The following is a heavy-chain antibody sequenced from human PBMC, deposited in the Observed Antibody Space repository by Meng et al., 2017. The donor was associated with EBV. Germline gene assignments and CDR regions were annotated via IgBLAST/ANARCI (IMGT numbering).Heavy chain of an antibody. CDR2: FLPRLGAP. J-gene: IGHJ4*02. CDR1: GGPFRYYA. D-gene: IGHD3-10*01. V-gene: IGHV1-69*01. CDR3: ASESGRGYTPDY. Sequence: QVQLVQAAAEGEKPGSSVQVSCKTSGGPFRYYAISWVRQAPGQGLEWLGGFLPRLGAPNYAQKFHGRVKITADESTSTHYMDLSSLRSEDTAIYYCASESGRGYTPDYWGQGTLVTVSS.